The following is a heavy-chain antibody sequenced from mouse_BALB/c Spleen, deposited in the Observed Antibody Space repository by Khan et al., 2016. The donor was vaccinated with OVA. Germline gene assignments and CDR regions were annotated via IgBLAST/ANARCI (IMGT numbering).Heavy chain of an antibody. J-gene: IGHJ2*01. V-gene: IGHV3-2*02. CDR1: GYSITSDYA. CDR2: ISYSGNT. Sequence: EVKLLESGPGLVKPSQSLSLTCTVTGYSITSDYAWNWIRQFPGNKLEWMGYISYSGNTKYNPSLKSRIPITRDTSKNQFFLQLSSVTIEDAATYYCARVYGGDFDYWGQGTTLTVSS. D-gene: IGHD1-1*01. CDR3: ARVYGGDFDY.